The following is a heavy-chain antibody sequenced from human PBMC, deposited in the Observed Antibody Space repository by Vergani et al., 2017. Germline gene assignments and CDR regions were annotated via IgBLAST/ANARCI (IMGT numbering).Heavy chain of an antibody. J-gene: IGHJ4*03. CDR3: ASPLVEQLAPFDY. CDR1: GFTLSSYA. D-gene: IGHD6-6*01. V-gene: IGHV3-30-3*01. Sequence: QVQLVESGGGVVQPGRSLRLSCAASGFTLSSYAMHWVRQAPGKGLEWVAVISYDGRNKYYADSVKGRFTISRDNSKNTLDLQMNSLRAEDTAVYYCASPLVEQLAPFDYWGQGTLVTVSS. CDR2: ISYDGRNK.